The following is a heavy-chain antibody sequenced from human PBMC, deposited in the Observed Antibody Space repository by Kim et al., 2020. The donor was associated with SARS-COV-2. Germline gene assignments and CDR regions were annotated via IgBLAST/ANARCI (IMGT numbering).Heavy chain of an antibody. D-gene: IGHD3-3*01. CDR3: ASGDSTDFWSGYYTGTANYYYYYGMDV. V-gene: IGHV4-39*01. CDR1: GGSISSSSYY. J-gene: IGHJ6*02. CDR2: IYYSGST. Sequence: ETLSLTCTVSGGSISSSSYYWGWIRQPPGKGLEWIGSIYYSGSTYYNPSLKSRVTISVDTSKNQFSLKLSSVTAADTAVYYCASGDSTDFWSGYYTGTANYYYYYGMDVWGQGTTVTVSS.